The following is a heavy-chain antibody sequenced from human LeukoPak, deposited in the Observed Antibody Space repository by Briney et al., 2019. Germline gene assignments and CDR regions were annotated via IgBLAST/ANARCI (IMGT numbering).Heavy chain of an antibody. CDR3: ARDLLLWFGELSGDSDY. CDR2: IWYDGSHK. J-gene: IGHJ4*02. Sequence: GRSLRLSCSASGLTFSSYGMHSGRQAPGKGPERVADIWYDGSHKYYADSVKGRFTISRDNSKNTLHLQMNSLRAEDTAVYYCARDLLLWFGELSGDSDYWGQGTLVTVSS. CDR1: GLTFSSYG. D-gene: IGHD3-10*01. V-gene: IGHV3-33*01.